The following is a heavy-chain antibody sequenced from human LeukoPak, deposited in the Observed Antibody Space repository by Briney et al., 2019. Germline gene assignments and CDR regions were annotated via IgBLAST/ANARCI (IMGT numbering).Heavy chain of an antibody. J-gene: IGHJ4*02. CDR3: ARDPFGDAY. Sequence: GGSLRLSCAASGFTFSVYTMHWVRQAPGKGLEWVSSISGSSTTRYYADSVKGRVTISRDNTKNSVSLQMNSLRVEDTAVYYCARDPFGDAYWGQGTLVTVSS. CDR2: ISGSSTTR. CDR1: GFTFSVYT. V-gene: IGHV3-21*01. D-gene: IGHD2-21*01.